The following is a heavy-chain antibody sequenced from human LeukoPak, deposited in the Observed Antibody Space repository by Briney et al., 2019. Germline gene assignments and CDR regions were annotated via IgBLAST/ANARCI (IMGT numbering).Heavy chain of an antibody. Sequence: GGSLRLSCAASGFTFSNAWMSWVRQAPGKGLEWVGRIKSKTDGGTTDYAAPAKGRFTISRDDSKNTLYLQMNSLKSEDTAVYYCTTIRGFCSGRSCLGYWGQGTLVTVSS. J-gene: IGHJ4*02. CDR3: TTIRGFCSGRSCLGY. V-gene: IGHV3-15*01. D-gene: IGHD2-15*01. CDR2: IKSKTDGGTT. CDR1: GFTFSNAW.